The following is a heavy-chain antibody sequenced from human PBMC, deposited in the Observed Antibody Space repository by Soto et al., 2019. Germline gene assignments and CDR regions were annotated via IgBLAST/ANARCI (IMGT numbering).Heavy chain of an antibody. CDR1: GFSFSSQA. Sequence: QEQLMESGGGVVQPGRSLRLSCVASGFSFSSQAMHWVRQAPGKGLEWVAAISNDGNRQLYADSVKDRFTISRDNSRNNLDLQINNLRTEDTGVYFCARDIYSYGSVGTPDIWGQGTMVTVSS. CDR3: ARDIYSYGSVGTPDI. D-gene: IGHD5-18*01. CDR2: ISNDGNRQ. V-gene: IGHV3-30-3*01. J-gene: IGHJ3*02.